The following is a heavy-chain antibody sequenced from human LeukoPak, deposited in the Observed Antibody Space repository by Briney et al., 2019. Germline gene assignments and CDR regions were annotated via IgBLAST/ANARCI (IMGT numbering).Heavy chain of an antibody. Sequence: SETLSLTCTVSGGSISSSSYYWGWIRQPPGKGLEWIGSIYYSGSTYYNPSLKSRVTISVDTSKNQFSLKLSSVTAADTAVYYCAGLPNDHYHYYYYGMDVWGQGTTVTVSS. D-gene: IGHD1-1*01. CDR2: IYYSGST. CDR3: AGLPNDHYHYYYYGMDV. J-gene: IGHJ6*02. V-gene: IGHV4-39*01. CDR1: GGSISSSSYY.